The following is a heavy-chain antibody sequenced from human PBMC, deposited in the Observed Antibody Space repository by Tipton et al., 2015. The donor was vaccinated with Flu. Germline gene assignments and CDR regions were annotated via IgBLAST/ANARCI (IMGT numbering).Heavy chain of an antibody. CDR1: GYSISSSYY. CDR3: ARGYSSGHHDY. V-gene: IGHV4-4*07. D-gene: IGHD6-19*01. CDR2: IYTSGST. Sequence: GLVKPSETLSLTCTVSGYSISSSYYWSWIRQPAGKGLEWIGRIYTSGSTNYNPSLKSRVTMSVDTSKNQFSLKLSSVTAADTAVYYCARGYSSGHHDYWGQGTLVTVSS. J-gene: IGHJ4*02.